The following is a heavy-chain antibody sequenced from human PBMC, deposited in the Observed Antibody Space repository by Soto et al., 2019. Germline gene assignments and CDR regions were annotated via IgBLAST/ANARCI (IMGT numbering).Heavy chain of an antibody. CDR1: GFTFSSYS. Sequence: EVQLVESGGGLVKPGGSLRLSCAASGFTFSSYSMNWVRQAPGKGLEWVSSISSSSSYIYYADSVKGRFTISRDNAKNSLYLQMYSLRAEDTAVYYCARDGSTMVRGVIIDYWGQGTLVTVSS. V-gene: IGHV3-21*01. D-gene: IGHD3-10*01. J-gene: IGHJ4*02. CDR2: ISSSSSYI. CDR3: ARDGSTMVRGVIIDY.